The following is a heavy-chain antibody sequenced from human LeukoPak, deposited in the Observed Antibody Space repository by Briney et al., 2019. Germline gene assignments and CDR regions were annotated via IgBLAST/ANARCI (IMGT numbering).Heavy chain of an antibody. V-gene: IGHV1-18*01. CDR2: ISAYNGNT. D-gene: IGHD2-2*01. Sequence: ASVKVSCKASGYTFTSYGISWVRQAPGQGLEWMGWISAYNGNTNYAQKLQGRVTMTTDTSTSTAYMELRSLRSDDTAVYYCARDIVVVPAANGFRWFDPWGQGTLVTVSS. J-gene: IGHJ5*02. CDR3: ARDIVVVPAANGFRWFDP. CDR1: GYTFTSYG.